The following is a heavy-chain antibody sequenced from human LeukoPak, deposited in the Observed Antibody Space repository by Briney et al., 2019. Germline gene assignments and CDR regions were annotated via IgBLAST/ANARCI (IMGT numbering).Heavy chain of an antibody. Sequence: SQTLSLTCAISGDSVSSSSAAWNWIRQSPSRGLEWLGRTYCRSEWYNDYAVSVKSRITINPDTSKNQFSLQLNSVTPEDTAVYYCTKERGLDYYGMDVWGQGTTVTVSS. CDR1: GDSVSSSSAA. J-gene: IGHJ6*02. D-gene: IGHD3-16*01. V-gene: IGHV6-1*01. CDR3: TKERGLDYYGMDV. CDR2: TYCRSEWYN.